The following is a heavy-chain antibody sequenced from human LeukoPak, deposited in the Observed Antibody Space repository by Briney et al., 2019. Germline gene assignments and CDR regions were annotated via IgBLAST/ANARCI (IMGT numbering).Heavy chain of an antibody. V-gene: IGHV4-4*02. CDR1: GGSISSSTW. Sequence: SGTLSLTCAVSGGSISSSTWWSWVRQPPGKGLEWIGEIHHTGRTNYNPSLKSRVITSLDWSKNQFSLRLNSVIAADTAVYYCARGKAARPGYYYYYYYMDVWGKGTTVTVSS. CDR3: ARGKAARPGYYYYYYYMDV. CDR2: IHHTGRT. D-gene: IGHD6-6*01. J-gene: IGHJ6*03.